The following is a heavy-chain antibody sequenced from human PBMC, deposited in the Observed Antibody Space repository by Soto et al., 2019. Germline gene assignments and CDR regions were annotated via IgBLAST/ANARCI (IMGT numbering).Heavy chain of an antibody. V-gene: IGHV4-39*01. Sequence: TMSLTCTVSGGYISDSSYYWGWIRQPPGKGLEWIGSIYYSWSTYYNPSLKSRVPISVDTSNNQFSLQLNSMTAADTAVYYCASTYYDSSGYYY. CDR1: GGYISDSSYY. CDR2: IYYSWST. D-gene: IGHD3-22*01. J-gene: IGHJ6*01. CDR3: ASTYYDSSGYYY.